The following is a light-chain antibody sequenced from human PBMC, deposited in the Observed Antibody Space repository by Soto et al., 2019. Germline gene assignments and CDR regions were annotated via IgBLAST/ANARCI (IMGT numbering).Light chain of an antibody. CDR2: AAS. J-gene: IGKJ5*01. CDR3: QQGHSNPIT. V-gene: IGKV1-39*01. Sequence: DIQMTQSPSSLSASVEDRVIITCRASQSISNHLNWYQQKPGKAPKLLIYAASSLQSGVPSRFSGSGSGTDFTLTISSLQPEDFATYYCQQGHSNPITLGQGTRLEIK. CDR1: QSISNH.